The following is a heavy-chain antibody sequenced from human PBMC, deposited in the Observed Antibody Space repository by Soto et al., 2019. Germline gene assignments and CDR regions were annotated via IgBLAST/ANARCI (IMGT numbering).Heavy chain of an antibody. Sequence: EVQLVESGGGLVKPGGSLRLSCAASGFTFTDAWMNWVRQAPGKGLEWVGHIKSKASGGTTDYAAPVKGRFTISRDDSKNTLYLQMNNLKTEDSAVYYCPRDTSGDYYPSHWGQGTLVTVSS. V-gene: IGHV3-15*07. CDR2: IKSKASGGTT. D-gene: IGHD4-17*01. CDR1: GFTFTDAW. J-gene: IGHJ4*02. CDR3: PRDTSGDYYPSH.